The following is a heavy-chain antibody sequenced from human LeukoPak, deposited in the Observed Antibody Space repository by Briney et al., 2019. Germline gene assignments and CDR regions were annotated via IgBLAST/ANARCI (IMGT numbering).Heavy chain of an antibody. V-gene: IGHV3-53*01. CDR1: GFNVTTNY. J-gene: IGHJ4*02. Sequence: GGSLRLSCAASGFNVTTNYMSWVRQAPGKGLEWVSVICSDGTTYYADSVKGRFTISRDISKNTLSLQMNSLRAEDTAVYYCARGRRDGYNLGYWGQGTLVAVSS. CDR3: ARGRRDGYNLGY. CDR2: ICSDGTT. D-gene: IGHD5-24*01.